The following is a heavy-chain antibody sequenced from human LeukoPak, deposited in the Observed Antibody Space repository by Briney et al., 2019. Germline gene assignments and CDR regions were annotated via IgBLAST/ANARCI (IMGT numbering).Heavy chain of an antibody. Sequence: PGGSLRLSCAASGFTFSNAWMSWVRQAPGKGLEWVGRIKSKTDGGTTDYAAPVKGRFTISRDDSKNTLYLQMNSLKTEDTAVYYCAKGDSTSCCRGEVYWGQGTLVTVSS. CDR2: IKSKTDGGTT. V-gene: IGHV3-15*01. CDR3: AKGDSTSCCRGEVY. J-gene: IGHJ4*02. D-gene: IGHD2-2*01. CDR1: GFTFSNAW.